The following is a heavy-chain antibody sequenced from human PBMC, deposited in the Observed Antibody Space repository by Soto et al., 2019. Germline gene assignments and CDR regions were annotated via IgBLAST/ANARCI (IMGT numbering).Heavy chain of an antibody. CDR2: IWYDGSNK. J-gene: IGHJ4*02. CDR3: AREGREAQTIDY. CDR1: GFTFSSYG. V-gene: IGHV3-33*01. Sequence: QVQLVESGGGVVQPGRSLRLSCAASGFTFSSYGMHWVRQAPGKGLEWVAVIWYDGSNKYYADSVKGRFTISRDNSKNTLYLQMNSRRAEDTAVYYCAREGREAQTIDYWGQGTLVTVSS.